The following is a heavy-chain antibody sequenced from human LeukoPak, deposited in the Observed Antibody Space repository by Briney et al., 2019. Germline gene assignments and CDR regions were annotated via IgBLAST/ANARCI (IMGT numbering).Heavy chain of an antibody. D-gene: IGHD2-8*01. Sequence: GGSLRLSCAASGFTVSTNHMSWVRQAPGKGLDWVSVSYGGGNTHYADSVKGRFTISRDNSKNTLFLQMNSLRAEDTAVYYCARDRGYCTSDDCYRWFHYWGQGTLVIVSS. CDR2: SYGGGNT. J-gene: IGHJ4*02. V-gene: IGHV3-66*01. CDR3: ARDRGYCTSDDCYRWFHY. CDR1: GFTVSTNH.